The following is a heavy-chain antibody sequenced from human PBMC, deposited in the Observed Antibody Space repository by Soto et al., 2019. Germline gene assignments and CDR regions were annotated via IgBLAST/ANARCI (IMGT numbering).Heavy chain of an antibody. CDR3: AISSGSRNCYVGSWFDS. CDR1: GGTLSSYA. CDR2: IIPIFGTA. J-gene: IGHJ5*01. Sequence: SVKVSCKASGGTLSSYAIGWLRQAPGQGREWMGGIIPIFGTAHYAQKFQGRVTITADESTSTAYMELSSLRSEDTAGYYFAISSGSRNCYVGSWFDSWGQGTLVTVSS. D-gene: IGHD2-21*01. V-gene: IGHV1-69*13.